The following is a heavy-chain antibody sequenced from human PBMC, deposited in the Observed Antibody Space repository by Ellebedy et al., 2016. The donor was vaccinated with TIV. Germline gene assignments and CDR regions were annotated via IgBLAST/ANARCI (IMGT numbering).Heavy chain of an antibody. Sequence: SETLSLTCAVCGGSFSGYYWSWIRQPPGKGLEWIGEINHSGSTNYNPSLKSRVTISVDTSKNQFSLKLSSVTAADTAVYYCARGLRFGEFPLWGQGTLVTVSS. CDR3: ARGLRFGEFPL. CDR2: INHSGST. V-gene: IGHV4-34*01. J-gene: IGHJ4*02. CDR1: GGSFSGYY. D-gene: IGHD3-10*01.